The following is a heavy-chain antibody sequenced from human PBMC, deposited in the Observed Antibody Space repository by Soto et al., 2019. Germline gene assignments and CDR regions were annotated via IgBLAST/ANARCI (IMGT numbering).Heavy chain of an antibody. CDR1: GFTFSSYS. CDR3: ATEGHHYYSMDV. CDR2: ISSSSSYI. V-gene: IGHV3-21*01. J-gene: IGHJ6*03. Sequence: PGGSLRLSCAASGFTFSSYSMNWVRQAPGKGLEWVSSISSSSSYIYYADSVKGRFTISRDNAKNSLYLQMNSLRAEDTAVYYCATEGHHYYSMDVWGKGTTVTVS.